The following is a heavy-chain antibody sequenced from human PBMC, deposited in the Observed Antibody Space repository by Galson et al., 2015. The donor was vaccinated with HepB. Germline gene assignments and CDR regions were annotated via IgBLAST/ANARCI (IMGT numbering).Heavy chain of an antibody. CDR3: ARGGRGHCSGGSCYYYYYYMDV. D-gene: IGHD2-15*01. CDR1: GYTFTSYA. CDR2: INAGNGNT. V-gene: IGHV1-3*01. Sequence: SVKVSCKASGYTFTSYAMHWVRQAPGQRLEWMGWINAGNGNTKYSQKFQGRVTITRDTSASTAYMELSSLRSEDTAVYYCARGGRGHCSGGSCYYYYYYMDVWGKGTTVTVSS. J-gene: IGHJ6*03.